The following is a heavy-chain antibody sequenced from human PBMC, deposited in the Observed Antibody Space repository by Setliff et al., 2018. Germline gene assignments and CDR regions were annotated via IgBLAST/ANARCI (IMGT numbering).Heavy chain of an antibody. V-gene: IGHV4-59*12. J-gene: IGHJ5*02. Sequence: SETLSLTCTVSGGSISSYYWIWIRQPPGKGLEWIGGIYNSGYTHYKPSLKSRLTISVDTSKNQFSLSLSSVTAADTAVYYCAGGAFGSRWYVRPWFDPWGQGTLVTVSS. CDR2: IYNSGYT. CDR1: GGSISSYY. CDR3: AGGAFGSRWYVRPWFDP. D-gene: IGHD6-13*01.